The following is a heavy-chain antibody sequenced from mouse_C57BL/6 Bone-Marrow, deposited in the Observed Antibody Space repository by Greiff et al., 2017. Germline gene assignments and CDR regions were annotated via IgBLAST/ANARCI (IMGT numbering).Heavy chain of an antibody. CDR2: ISDGGSYT. CDR3: ARDSSGSDYYAMDY. D-gene: IGHD3-2*02. V-gene: IGHV5-4*01. Sequence: EVQRVESGGGLVKPGGSLKLSCAASGFTFSSYAMSWVRQTPEKRLEWVATISDGGSYTYYPDNVKGRFTISRDNAKNNLYLQMSHLKSEDTAMYYCARDSSGSDYYAMDYWGQGTSVTVSS. CDR1: GFTFSSYA. J-gene: IGHJ4*01.